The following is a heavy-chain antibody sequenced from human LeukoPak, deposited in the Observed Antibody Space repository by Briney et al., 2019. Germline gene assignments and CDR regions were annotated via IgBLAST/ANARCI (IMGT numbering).Heavy chain of an antibody. Sequence: GGSLRLSCAASGFTFSSYGMHWVRQAPGKGLEWVAVISYDGSNKYYADSVKGRFTISRDNSKNTLYLQMNSLRAEDTAVYYCAKGLAAEYCSGGSCYDTQAFDIWGQGTMVTVSS. D-gene: IGHD2-15*01. CDR1: GFTFSSYG. CDR2: ISYDGSNK. J-gene: IGHJ3*02. V-gene: IGHV3-30*18. CDR3: AKGLAAEYCSGGSCYDTQAFDI.